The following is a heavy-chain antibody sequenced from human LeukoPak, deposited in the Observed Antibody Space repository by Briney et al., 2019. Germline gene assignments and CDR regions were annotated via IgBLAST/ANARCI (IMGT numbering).Heavy chain of an antibody. J-gene: IGHJ4*02. V-gene: IGHV3-11*01. CDR2: ISSSGSTT. CDR1: GFTFSDYY. CDR3: AKDKVYSSGSHDY. D-gene: IGHD6-19*01. Sequence: GGSLRLSCAASGFTFSDYYMGWIRQAPGKGLEWVSYISSSGSTTYYADSVKGRFTISRDNSKNTLYLQMNSLRAEDTAVYYCAKDKVYSSGSHDYWGQGTLVTVSS.